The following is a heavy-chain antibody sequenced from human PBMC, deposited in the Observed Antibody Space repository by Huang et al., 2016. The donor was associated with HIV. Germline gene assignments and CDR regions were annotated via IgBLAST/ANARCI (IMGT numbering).Heavy chain of an antibody. D-gene: IGHD6-19*01. Sequence: EVRLVESGGGLVQPGGSLRLSCVASGFTFSSYWMSWVRQVPGKGLEWVANIKQDGSEKYYVDSVKGRFTISRDNAKNSLYLQMNSLRAEDTAVYYCARGGTYSGWWQDYWGQGTLVTVSS. V-gene: IGHV3-7*01. CDR1: GFTFSSYW. CDR3: ARGGTYSGWWQDY. J-gene: IGHJ4*02. CDR2: IKQDGSEK.